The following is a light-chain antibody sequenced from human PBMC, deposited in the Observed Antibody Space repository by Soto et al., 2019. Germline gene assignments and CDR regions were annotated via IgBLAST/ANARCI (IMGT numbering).Light chain of an antibody. CDR3: QQRLNWPPG. CDR2: DAS. V-gene: IGKV3-11*01. J-gene: IGKJ1*01. Sequence: EIVMTQSPATLSVSPGERATLTCRASQSVTNYIAWYQQSPGQAPRLLIYDASNRATGVPARFSGSRSGTDFTLTISDLEPADFGLYYCQQRLNWPPGFGQGTKVDI. CDR1: QSVTNY.